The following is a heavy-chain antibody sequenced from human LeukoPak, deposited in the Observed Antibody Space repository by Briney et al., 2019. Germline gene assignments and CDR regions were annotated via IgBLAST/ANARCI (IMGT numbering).Heavy chain of an antibody. Sequence: PGGSLRLSCAATGFTFSSYAMSWVRQAPGKGLEWVSAISGSGGSTYYADSVKGRFTISRDNSKNTLYLQMNSLRAEDTAVYYCAKGERSGYSFDYWGQGTLVTVSS. CDR3: AKGERSGYSFDY. CDR2: ISGSGGST. D-gene: IGHD3-3*01. CDR1: GFTFSSYA. V-gene: IGHV3-23*01. J-gene: IGHJ4*02.